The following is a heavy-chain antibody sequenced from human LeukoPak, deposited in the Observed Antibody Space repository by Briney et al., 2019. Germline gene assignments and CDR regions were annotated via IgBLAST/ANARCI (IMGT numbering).Heavy chain of an antibody. V-gene: IGHV4-59*01. D-gene: IGHD2-15*01. Sequence: PSKTLSLTCTVSGGSISSYYWSWIRQPPGKGLEWIGYIYYSGSTNYNPSLKSRVTISVDTSKNQFSLKLSSVTAADTAVYYCAREGVAATDRYYYYYMDVWGKRTTVTVSS. CDR1: GGSISSYY. CDR3: AREGVAATDRYYYYYMDV. J-gene: IGHJ6*03. CDR2: IYYSGST.